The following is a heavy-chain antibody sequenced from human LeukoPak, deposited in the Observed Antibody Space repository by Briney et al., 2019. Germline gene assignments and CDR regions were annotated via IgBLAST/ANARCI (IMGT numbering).Heavy chain of an antibody. J-gene: IGHJ3*01. CDR2: IYYSGTT. Sequence: SETLSLTCTVSGGSISSGDSYWSWIRQLPGKGLEWIGYIYYSGTTYYNPSLKSRLTISVDTSKNQFSLKLTSVTAADTAVYYCAREKTAYYYDRSGFPEGAFDVWGQGTMVTVSS. D-gene: IGHD3-22*01. CDR1: GGSISSGDSY. V-gene: IGHV4-31*03. CDR3: AREKTAYYYDRSGFPEGAFDV.